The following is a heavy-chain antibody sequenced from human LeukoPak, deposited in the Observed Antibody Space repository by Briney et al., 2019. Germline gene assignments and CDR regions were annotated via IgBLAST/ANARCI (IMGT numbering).Heavy chain of an antibody. CDR1: GGTFSNYA. Sequence: SVKVSCKASGGTFSNYAIIWVRQAPGQGLEWMGGIIPIFGTANYAQKFQGRVTITADESTTTVYMELSSLRSEDTAVYYCARVGGRGPGAFDIWGQGTMVTVSS. J-gene: IGHJ3*02. CDR2: IIPIFGTA. V-gene: IGHV1-69*13. CDR3: ARVGGRGPGAFDI. D-gene: IGHD2-15*01.